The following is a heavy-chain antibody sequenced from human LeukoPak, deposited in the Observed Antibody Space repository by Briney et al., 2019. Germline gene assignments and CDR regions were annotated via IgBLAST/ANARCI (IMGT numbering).Heavy chain of an antibody. CDR1: GFTFSSYA. J-gene: IGHJ5*02. V-gene: IGHV3-7*01. Sequence: PGRSLRLSCAASGFTFSSYAMHWVRQAPGKGLEWVANIKQDGSEKYYVDSVKGQFTISRDNAKNSLYLQMNSLRAEDTAVYYCARMSPPFSAWGQGTLVTVSS. CDR3: ARMSPPFSA. CDR2: IKQDGSEK.